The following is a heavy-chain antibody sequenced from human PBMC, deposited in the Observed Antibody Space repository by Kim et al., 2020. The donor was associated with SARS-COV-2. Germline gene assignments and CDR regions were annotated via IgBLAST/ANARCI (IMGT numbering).Heavy chain of an antibody. CDR3: ARGHEGILDVVVPAALPAYFDY. CDR2: INHSGST. D-gene: IGHD2-2*02. J-gene: IGHJ4*01. V-gene: IGHV4-34*01. Sequence: SETLSLTCAVYGWSFSGYDWSWIRQPPGKGLEWIGEINHSGSTNYNPSLKSRVTISVDTSKNKFSLKLSSVTAADTAVYYCARGHEGILDVVVPAALPAYFDYWGHGTLVTVSS. CDR1: GWSFSGYD.